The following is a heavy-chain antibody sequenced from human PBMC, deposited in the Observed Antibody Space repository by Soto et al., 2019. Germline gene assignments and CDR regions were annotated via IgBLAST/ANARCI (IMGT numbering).Heavy chain of an antibody. J-gene: IGHJ4*02. Sequence: PSETLSLTCPVSGGSVTNSSNNWGWIRQSPGRGLGWIGRVYYRGRSYSKSSVKSRVTISVDTSKNRFSLSLNSVTASDTAVYFCVSQRTTVPTQAYFDYWGPGALVTVSS. CDR1: GGSVTNSSNN. CDR2: VYYRGRS. D-gene: IGHD4-17*01. CDR3: VSQRTTVPTQAYFDY. V-gene: IGHV4-39*01.